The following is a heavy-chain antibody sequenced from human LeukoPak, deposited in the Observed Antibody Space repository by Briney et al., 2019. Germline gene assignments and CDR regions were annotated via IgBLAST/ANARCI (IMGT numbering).Heavy chain of an antibody. CDR1: GFTFSNYA. CDR2: ISGSTSSASST. Sequence: GGTLRLSCAASGFTFSNYAMSWVRQAPGKGLEWVSAISGSTSSASSTYHADSVKGRFTISRDNSKNTLYLQMNSLRVEDTAVYYCARDPGFSAFDIWGQGTMITVSS. D-gene: IGHD3-3*01. V-gene: IGHV3-23*01. CDR3: ARDPGFSAFDI. J-gene: IGHJ3*02.